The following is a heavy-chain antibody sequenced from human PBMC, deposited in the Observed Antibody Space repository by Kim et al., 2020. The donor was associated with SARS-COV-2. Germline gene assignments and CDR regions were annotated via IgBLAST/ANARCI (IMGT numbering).Heavy chain of an antibody. D-gene: IGHD2-8*01. CDR3: AKEGVPHGPFDY. J-gene: IGHJ4*02. V-gene: IGHV3-23*01. Sequence: YYADSVKGRFTISRDNSKNTLYLQMNSLRAEDTAVYYCAKEGVPHGPFDYWGQGTLVTVSS.